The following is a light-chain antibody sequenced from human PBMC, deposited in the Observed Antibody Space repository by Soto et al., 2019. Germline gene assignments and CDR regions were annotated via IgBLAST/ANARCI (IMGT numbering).Light chain of an antibody. Sequence: EVVLTQSPGTLSLSPGERATLSCRTSQTVSSSYYLAWYQQKPGQAPRLLIYGASNRASGVPDRFSSGWSGTDFTLTISSLQAEDVAVYYCQHYYTTPPAFGPGTKVEIK. CDR1: QTVSSSYY. V-gene: IGKV3-20*01. J-gene: IGKJ3*01. CDR3: QHYYTTPPA. CDR2: GAS.